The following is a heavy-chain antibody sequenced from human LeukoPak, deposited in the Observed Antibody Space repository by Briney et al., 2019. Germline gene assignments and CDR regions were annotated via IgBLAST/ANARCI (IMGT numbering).Heavy chain of an antibody. CDR3: VRLASGLIDY. CDR1: DGSIDNTHYY. Sequence: SETLSLTCTVSDGSIDNTHYYGCCIRQPPGEGLEWIASIHYSGSTHSNPSLKRRVTISVDTSKNQFSLKLSSVTAADTAVYYCVRLASGLIDYWGQGTLVTVSS. J-gene: IGHJ4*02. CDR2: IHYSGST. V-gene: IGHV4-39*01. D-gene: IGHD6-19*01.